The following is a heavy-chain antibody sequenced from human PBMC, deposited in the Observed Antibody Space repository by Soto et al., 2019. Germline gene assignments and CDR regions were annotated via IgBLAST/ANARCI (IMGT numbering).Heavy chain of an antibody. V-gene: IGHV4-59*01. CDR2: ISHTGQT. Sequence: PSETRSLSWMISGGSIFNYCWTGIRQSPGNRLEWIGDISHTGQTNYNPSLKSRVTLSVDISENEFSLRLASVTPADSALYFCARESSNIYDRHFRLDPWGQGTLVTVSS. CDR1: GGSIFNYC. D-gene: IGHD3-16*01. J-gene: IGHJ5*02. CDR3: ARESSNIYDRHFRLDP.